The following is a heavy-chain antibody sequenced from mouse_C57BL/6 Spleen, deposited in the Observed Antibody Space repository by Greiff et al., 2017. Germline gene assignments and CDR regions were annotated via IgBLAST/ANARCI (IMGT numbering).Heavy chain of an antibody. CDR1: GYTFTSYW. CDR2: IHPNSGST. V-gene: IGHV1-64*01. J-gene: IGHJ1*03. CDR3: ARWRDGSSYGYFVV. D-gene: IGHD1-1*01. Sequence: VQLQQPGAELVKPGASVKLSCKASGYTFTSYWMHWVKQRPGQGLEWIGMIHPNSGSTNYNEKFKSKATLTVDKSSSTAYMQLSSLTSEDSAVYDCARWRDGSSYGYFVVRGTGTTVTVSS.